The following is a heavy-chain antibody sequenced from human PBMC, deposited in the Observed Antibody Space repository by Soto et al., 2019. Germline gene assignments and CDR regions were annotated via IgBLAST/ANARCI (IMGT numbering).Heavy chain of an antibody. CDR1: GFSLSTSGVG. V-gene: IGHV2-5*01. D-gene: IGHD3-3*01. CDR2: IYWNDDK. J-gene: IGHJ4*02. CDR3: AQRDPRPYDFWSGYYTR. Sequence: GSGTTLVNPTQTLTLTCTFSGFSLSTSGVGVGWIRQPPGKALEWLALIYWNDDKRYSPSLKSRLTITKDTSKNQVVLTMTNMDPVDTATYYCAQRDPRPYDFWSGYYTRWGQGTLVTVSS.